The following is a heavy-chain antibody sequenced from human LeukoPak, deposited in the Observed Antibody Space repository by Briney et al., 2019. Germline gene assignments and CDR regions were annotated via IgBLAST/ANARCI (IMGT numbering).Heavy chain of an antibody. CDR1: GFTFSSYV. D-gene: IGHD1-26*01. Sequence: GGSLRLSCAASGFTFSSYVMSWVRQAPGKGLEWVSAISGSGGSTYYADSVKGRFTISRDNSKNTLYLQMNSLRAEDTAVYYCAKDRDSGSYQSYWGQGTLVTVSS. J-gene: IGHJ4*02. CDR3: AKDRDSGSYQSY. V-gene: IGHV3-23*01. CDR2: ISGSGGST.